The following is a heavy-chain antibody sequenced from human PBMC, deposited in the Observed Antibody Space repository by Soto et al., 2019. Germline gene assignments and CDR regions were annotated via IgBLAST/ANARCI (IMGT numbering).Heavy chain of an antibody. V-gene: IGHV5-51*01. Sequence: PGASLKLCCKGSGFTFTNYWISWVRQIPGKGLEWMGIIYPGDSKTRYSPSFQGQVTISADKSISTAFLHWSSLKASDTAMYYCARHPNYYDSSGYYYSDSWGQGTQVTVSS. J-gene: IGHJ4*02. CDR3: ARHPNYYDSSGYYYSDS. CDR1: GFTFTNYW. CDR2: IYPGDSKT. D-gene: IGHD3-22*01.